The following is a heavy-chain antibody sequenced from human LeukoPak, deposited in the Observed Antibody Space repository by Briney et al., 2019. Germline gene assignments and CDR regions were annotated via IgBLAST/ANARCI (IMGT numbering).Heavy chain of an antibody. V-gene: IGHV3-21*04. Sequence: PGGSLRLSCAASAFSLNAYNMNWVRQAPGKGLEWVSSISYTGTYISYADSVKGRFTISRDNAQNSLYLQMNSLRAEDTAIYYCVRDRGTYRPIDYWGQGTLVTVSS. CDR2: ISYTGTYI. J-gene: IGHJ4*02. CDR1: AFSLNAYN. CDR3: VRDRGTYRPIDY. D-gene: IGHD1-26*01.